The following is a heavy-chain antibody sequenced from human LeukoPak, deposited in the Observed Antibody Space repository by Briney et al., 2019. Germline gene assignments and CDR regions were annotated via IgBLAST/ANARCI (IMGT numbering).Heavy chain of an antibody. CDR1: GFSFSNHE. D-gene: IGHD4-23*01. J-gene: IGHJ4*02. Sequence: PGGSLRLSCVASGFSFSNHEMNWVRQAPGKGPEWVSYISSSGGTIYYADSVKGRFTISRDNARNSLYLQMNSLRAEDTAVYYCARPYGGQGYWGQGTLVTVSS. CDR2: ISSSGGTI. CDR3: ARPYGGQGY. V-gene: IGHV3-48*03.